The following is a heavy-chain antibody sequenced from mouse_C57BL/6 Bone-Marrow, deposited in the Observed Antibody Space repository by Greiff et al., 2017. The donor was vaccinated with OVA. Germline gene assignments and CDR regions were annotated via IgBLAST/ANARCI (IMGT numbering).Heavy chain of an antibody. J-gene: IGHJ4*01. Sequence: QVQLKQPGAELVMPGASVKLSCKASGYTFTCYWMHWVKQRPGQGLEWIGEIDPSDSYTNYNQKFKGKSTLTVDKSSSTAYMQLSSLTSEDSAVYYCARGSYWGQGTSVTVSS. CDR2: IDPSDSYT. CDR3: ARGSY. CDR1: GYTFTCYW. V-gene: IGHV1-69*01.